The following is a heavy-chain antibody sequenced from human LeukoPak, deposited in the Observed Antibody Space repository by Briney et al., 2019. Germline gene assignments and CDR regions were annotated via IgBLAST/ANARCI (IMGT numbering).Heavy chain of an antibody. CDR3: ARDRGAGGFAFDI. CDR1: GFTFSSYG. J-gene: IGHJ3*02. D-gene: IGHD3-10*01. V-gene: IGHV3-21*01. CDR2: VSSSSTYI. Sequence: GGTLRLSCAASGFTFSSYGMSWVRQAPGKGLEWVSSVSSSSTYIYYADSVKGRFSISRDNAKNSLYLQMNSLRAEDTAVYYCARDRGAGGFAFDIWGQGTMVTVSS.